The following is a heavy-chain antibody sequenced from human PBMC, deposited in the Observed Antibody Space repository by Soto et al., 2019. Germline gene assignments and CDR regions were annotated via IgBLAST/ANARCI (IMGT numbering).Heavy chain of an antibody. CDR3: AREEPAWPLAYGLDV. J-gene: IGHJ6*02. CDR2: IGTRSDI. Sequence: PVGSLRLSCAASGFTFSSYSMHWVRQAPGKGLEWVSSIGTRSDIYYADSVKGRFTISRDNAKNSLSLQMNSMTAEDTAVYYCAREEPAWPLAYGLDVWGQGTTVTVSS. V-gene: IGHV3-21*01. CDR1: GFTFSSYS.